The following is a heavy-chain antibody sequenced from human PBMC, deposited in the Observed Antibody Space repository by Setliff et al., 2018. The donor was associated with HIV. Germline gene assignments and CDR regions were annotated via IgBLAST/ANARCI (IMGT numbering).Heavy chain of an antibody. V-gene: IGHV1-69-2*01. CDR1: GYIFTHYY. CDR2: VDPADGET. CDR3: ARDVDHMMDV. J-gene: IGHJ6*02. Sequence: ASVKVSCKVSGYIFTHYYMHWVQEAPGKGLEWMGLVDPADGETLYAAKFQGRVTMVADTSSGTAYMELHSLRSDDTAVYYCARDVDHMMDVWGPGTTVTVSS.